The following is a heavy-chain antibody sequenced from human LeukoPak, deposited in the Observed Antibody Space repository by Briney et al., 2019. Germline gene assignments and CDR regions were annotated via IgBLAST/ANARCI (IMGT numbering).Heavy chain of an antibody. J-gene: IGHJ4*02. V-gene: IGHV3-48*01. CDR1: GFSFSSYS. CDR2: ISSSSSTI. CDR3: ARLGYSYGHTYFDY. Sequence: GGSLRLSCAASGFSFSSYSMNWVRQAPGKGLEWVSYISSSSSTIYYVGSVKGRFTISRDNAKNSLYLQMNSLRAEDTAVYYCARLGYSYGHTYFDYWGQGTLVTVSS. D-gene: IGHD5-18*01.